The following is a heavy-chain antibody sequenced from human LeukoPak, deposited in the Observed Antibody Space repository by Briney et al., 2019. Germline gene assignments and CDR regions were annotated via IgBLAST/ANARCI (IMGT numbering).Heavy chain of an antibody. CDR3: TRGRGAYGWFDP. Sequence: GGSLRLSCAASGFTVSSFWMHWVRKAPGKGLVWVSRISSDGSNTYYADSVKGRFIISRDTAMNTLYLHMHSLREEDTADYYCTRGRGAYGWFDPWGQGTQVTVSS. J-gene: IGHJ5*02. D-gene: IGHD3-10*01. CDR2: ISSDGSNT. V-gene: IGHV3-74*01. CDR1: GFTVSSFW.